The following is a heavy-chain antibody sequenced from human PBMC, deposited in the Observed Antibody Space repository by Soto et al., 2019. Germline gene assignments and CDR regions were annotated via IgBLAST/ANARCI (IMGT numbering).Heavy chain of an antibody. D-gene: IGHD6-13*01. CDR2: ISAYNGNT. CDR1: GYTFTSYG. J-gene: IGHJ6*02. V-gene: IGHV1-18*01. CDR3: AREIPPVXSSSWYVVSFYYYGMDV. Sequence: GAPVKVSCKASGYTFTSYGISWVLQAPGQGLEWMGWISAYNGNTNYAQKLQGRVTMTTDTSTSTAYMELRSLRSDDTAVYYCAREIPPVXSSSWYVVSFYYYGMDVWGQGTTVTVSS.